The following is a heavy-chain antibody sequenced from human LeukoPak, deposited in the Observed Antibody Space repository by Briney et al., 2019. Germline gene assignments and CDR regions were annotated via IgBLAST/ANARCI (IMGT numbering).Heavy chain of an antibody. V-gene: IGHV4-59*08. CDR2: ISNSGRT. CDR1: GASVTIDY. D-gene: IGHD3-22*01. Sequence: KASETLSLTCSVSGASVTIDYWSWIRQPPGKGLEWIGHISNSGRTTYRSSLKSRVTISLDTSRNQLSLKLTSVTAADTAIYYCTRHYDSDSSGDPDWFDPWGQGSLVTVSS. CDR3: TRHYDSDSSGDPDWFDP. J-gene: IGHJ5*02.